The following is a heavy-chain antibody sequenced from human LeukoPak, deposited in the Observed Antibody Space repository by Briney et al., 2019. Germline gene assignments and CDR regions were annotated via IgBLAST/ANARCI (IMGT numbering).Heavy chain of an antibody. D-gene: IGHD3-22*01. CDR2: IYSSGMT. V-gene: IGHV3-53*01. J-gene: IGHJ4*02. Sequence: GGSLRLSCAASGFTVSSNYMSWVRQAPGKGLEWVSVIYSSGMTYYADSVKGRFTISRDNSKNTLYLHMNSLRAEDTAVYYCARNGYYDSSGYYLFDYWGQGTLVTVSS. CDR1: GFTVSSNY. CDR3: ARNGYYDSSGYYLFDY.